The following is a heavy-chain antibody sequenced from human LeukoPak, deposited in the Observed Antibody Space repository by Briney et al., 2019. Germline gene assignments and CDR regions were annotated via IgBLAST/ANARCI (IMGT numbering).Heavy chain of an antibody. J-gene: IGHJ4*02. D-gene: IGHD6-6*01. Sequence: GGSLRLSCAASGFTFSSYAMSWVRQAPGKGLEWVSAMTGSSGGTFYADSVKGRFTISRDNSKNTVYLQMNRLRAEDTAIYYCATDVIAGRPYYFDYWGQGTLVTVSS. V-gene: IGHV3-23*01. CDR2: MTGSSGGT. CDR1: GFTFSSYA. CDR3: ATDVIAGRPYYFDY.